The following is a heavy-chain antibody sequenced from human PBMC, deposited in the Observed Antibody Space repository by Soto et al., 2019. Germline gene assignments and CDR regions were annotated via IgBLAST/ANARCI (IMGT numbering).Heavy chain of an antibody. Sequence: SETLSLTCTVSGGSISSGGYYWSWIRQHPGKGLEWIGYIYYSGSTYYNPSLKSRVTISVDTSKNQFSLKLSYVTTADTAVYYCGRDCGVPAAIGGDYYYYYGMDVWGQGTTVTVSS. D-gene: IGHD2-2*02. CDR1: GGSISSGGYY. CDR3: GRDCGVPAAIGGDYYYYYGMDV. J-gene: IGHJ6*02. V-gene: IGHV4-31*03. CDR2: IYYSGST.